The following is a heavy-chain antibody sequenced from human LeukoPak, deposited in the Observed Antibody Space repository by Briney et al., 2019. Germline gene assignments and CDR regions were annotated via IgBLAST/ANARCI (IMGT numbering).Heavy chain of an antibody. J-gene: IGHJ3*02. Sequence: GESLKISCKGSGYSFTSYWIGWVRQTPGKGLEWMGIIYPGDSDTRYSPSFQGQVTISADKSISTAYLQWSSLKASDTAMYYCAREPTYYYDSSGRTNAFDIWGQGTMVTVSS. CDR2: IYPGDSDT. CDR1: GYSFTSYW. D-gene: IGHD3-22*01. V-gene: IGHV5-51*01. CDR3: AREPTYYYDSSGRTNAFDI.